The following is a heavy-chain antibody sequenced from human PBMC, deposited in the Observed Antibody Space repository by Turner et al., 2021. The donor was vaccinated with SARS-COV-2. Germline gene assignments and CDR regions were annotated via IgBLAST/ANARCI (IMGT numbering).Heavy chain of an antibody. CDR3: ARSSAGAIDY. D-gene: IGHD1-26*01. V-gene: IGHV3-30*07. Sequence: DSLRGRFTISRDNSKNTLYVQMSSLRAEDTAVYYCARSSAGAIDYWGQGTLVTVTS. J-gene: IGHJ4*02.